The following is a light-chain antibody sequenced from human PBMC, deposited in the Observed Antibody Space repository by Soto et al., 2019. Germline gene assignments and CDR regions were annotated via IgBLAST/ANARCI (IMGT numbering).Light chain of an antibody. CDR3: CSYAGSYTYX. Sequence: QSALTQPRSVSGSPGQSVTISCTGTNNGVGGYNYVSWYQQYAGKAPKLTIYDVTKRPSGAPDRFSGSKSGNTASLTISGLQAEDEADYYCCSYAGSYTYXFGTGTKVTV. J-gene: IGLJ1*01. V-gene: IGLV2-11*01. CDR2: DVT. CDR1: NNGVGGYNY.